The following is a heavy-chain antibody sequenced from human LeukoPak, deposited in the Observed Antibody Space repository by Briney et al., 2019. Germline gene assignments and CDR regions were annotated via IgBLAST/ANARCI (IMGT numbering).Heavy chain of an antibody. CDR2: ISSSGSTI. J-gene: IGHJ5*02. D-gene: IGHD6-13*01. CDR1: EFTFSDYY. CDR3: ARDQVSSWYVGVYGWFDP. V-gene: IGHV3-11*01. Sequence: GGSLRLSCAASEFTFSDYYMSWIRQAPGKGLEWVSYISSSGSTIYYADSVKGRFTISRDNAKNSLYLQMNSLRAEDTAVYYCARDQVSSWYVGVYGWFDPWGQGTLVTVSS.